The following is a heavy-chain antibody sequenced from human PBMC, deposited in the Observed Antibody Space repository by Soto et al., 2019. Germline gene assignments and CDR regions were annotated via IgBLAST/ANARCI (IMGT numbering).Heavy chain of an antibody. CDR3: AREFNSQKLGY. Sequence: QVQLVQSGAEVKKPGSSVKVSCKASGGTFSSYTISWVRQAPGQGLEWMGRIIPILGIANYAQKFQGRVTITADKSMSTAYMELSSLRSEDTAVYYCAREFNSQKLGYWGQGTLVTVSS. CDR2: IIPILGIA. V-gene: IGHV1-69*08. D-gene: IGHD3-16*01. J-gene: IGHJ4*02. CDR1: GGTFSSYT.